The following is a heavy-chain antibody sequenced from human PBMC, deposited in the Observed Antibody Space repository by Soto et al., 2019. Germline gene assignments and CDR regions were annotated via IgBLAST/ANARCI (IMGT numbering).Heavy chain of an antibody. J-gene: IGHJ6*02. CDR3: ARGGVVVVAATWVGVYGMDV. CDR1: GGTFSSYA. V-gene: IGHV1-69*01. Sequence: QVQLVQSGAEVKKPGSAVKVSCKASGGTFSSYAISWVRQAPGQGLEWMGGIIPIFGTANYAQKFQGRVTITADESTSTAYMELSSLRSEDTAVYYCARGGVVVVAATWVGVYGMDVWGQGTTVTVSS. CDR2: IIPIFGTA. D-gene: IGHD2-15*01.